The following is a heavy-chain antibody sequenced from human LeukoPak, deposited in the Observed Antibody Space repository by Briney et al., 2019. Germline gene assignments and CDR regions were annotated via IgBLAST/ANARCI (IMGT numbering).Heavy chain of an antibody. V-gene: IGHV3-48*01. Sequence: GGSLRLSCAASGFTFSSYSMNWVRQAPGKGLEWISYISTSSSTIYYADSVKGRFTISRDNAKNSLYLQVNSLRAEDTAVYYCARGQQWLVDYWGQGTLVTVSS. D-gene: IGHD6-19*01. CDR2: ISTSSSTI. J-gene: IGHJ4*02. CDR1: GFTFSSYS. CDR3: ARGQQWLVDY.